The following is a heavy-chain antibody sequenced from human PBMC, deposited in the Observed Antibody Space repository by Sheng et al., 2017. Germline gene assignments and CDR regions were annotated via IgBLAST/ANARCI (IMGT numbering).Heavy chain of an antibody. CDR1: GISFSNYA. Sequence: EVQLVESGGGLVQPGGSLRLSCAPSGISFSNYAMSWVRQAPGKGLEWVSSISGSGGSTDYADSVKGRFTISRDNSKSTLYLQMNSLRAEDTAVYYCARRRGPLGAFDLWGQGTMVTVSS. CDR2: ISGSGGST. D-gene: IGHD6-6*01. V-gene: IGHV3-23*04. J-gene: IGHJ3*01. CDR3: ARRRGPLGAFDL.